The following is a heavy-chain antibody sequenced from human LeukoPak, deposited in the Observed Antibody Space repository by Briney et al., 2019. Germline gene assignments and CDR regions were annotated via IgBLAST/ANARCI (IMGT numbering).Heavy chain of an antibody. CDR1: GFTVSSNY. J-gene: IGHJ3*02. CDR2: ISYDGSNK. CDR3: AKWVYSSSWYGLGDAFDI. Sequence: GGSLRLSCAASGFTVSSNYMSWVRQAPGKGLEWVAVISYDGSNKYYADSVKGRFTISRDNSKNTLYLQMNSLRAEDTAVYYCAKWVYSSSWYGLGDAFDIWGQGTMVTVSS. D-gene: IGHD6-13*01. V-gene: IGHV3-30*18.